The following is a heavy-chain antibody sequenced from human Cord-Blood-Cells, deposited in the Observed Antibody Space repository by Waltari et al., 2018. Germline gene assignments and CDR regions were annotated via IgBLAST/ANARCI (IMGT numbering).Heavy chain of an antibody. CDR1: AGALSSYA. Sequence: QVQLVQSGAEVKKPASSVRVPCKASAGALSSYAISWVRQAAGPGLEWMGGIIPIFGTANYAQKFQGRVTITADKSTSTAYMELSSLRSEDTAVYYCARRCSGGSCYSDYYYGMDVWGQGTTVTVSS. D-gene: IGHD2-15*01. V-gene: IGHV1-69*06. CDR2: IIPIFGTA. J-gene: IGHJ6*02. CDR3: ARRCSGGSCYSDYYYGMDV.